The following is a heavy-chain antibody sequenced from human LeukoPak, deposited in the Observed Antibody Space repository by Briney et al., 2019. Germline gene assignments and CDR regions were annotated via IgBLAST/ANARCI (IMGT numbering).Heavy chain of an antibody. CDR2: IYGSGST. CDR3: ARGYYDSGGYYTEFAN. Sequence: SETLSLTCTVSGGSISSSYWSWLRQPAGKGLEWIGRIYGSGSTDYNPSLRSRIPMSGDASRNKFSLKVTSVTAADTAVYFCARGYYDSGGYYTEFANWGQGTLVTVSS. CDR1: GGSISSSY. V-gene: IGHV4-4*07. J-gene: IGHJ4*02. D-gene: IGHD3-22*01.